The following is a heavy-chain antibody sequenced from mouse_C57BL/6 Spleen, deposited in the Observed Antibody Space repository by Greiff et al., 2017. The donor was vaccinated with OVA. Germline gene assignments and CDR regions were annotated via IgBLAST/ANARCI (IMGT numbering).Heavy chain of an antibody. V-gene: IGHV1-18*01. D-gene: IGHD2-3*01. Sequence: EVKVVESGPELVKPGASVKIPCKASGYTFTDYNMDWVKQSHGKSLEWIGDINPNNGGTIYNQKFKGKATLTVDKSSSTAYMELRSLTSEDTAVYYCARKEWLLRRAWFAYWGQGTLVTVSA. CDR3: ARKEWLLRRAWFAY. CDR2: INPNNGGT. J-gene: IGHJ3*01. CDR1: GYTFTDYN.